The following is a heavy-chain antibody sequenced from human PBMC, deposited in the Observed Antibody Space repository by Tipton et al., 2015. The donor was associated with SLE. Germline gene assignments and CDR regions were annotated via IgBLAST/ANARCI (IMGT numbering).Heavy chain of an antibody. J-gene: IGHJ5*01. D-gene: IGHD1-26*01. CDR2: IYYSGST. CDR3: ARFHLKSYYEFDS. CDR1: GGSISRYY. Sequence: TLSLTCNVSGGSISRYYWSWIRQPAGKGLEWIGYIYYSGSTYYNPSLKSRVTISVDTSKNQFSLKLTSVTAADTAVYYCARFHLKSYYEFDSWGQGTLVTVSS. V-gene: IGHV4-59*06.